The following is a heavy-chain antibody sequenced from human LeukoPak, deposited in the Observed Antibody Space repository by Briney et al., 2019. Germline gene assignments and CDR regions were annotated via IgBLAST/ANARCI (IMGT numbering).Heavy chain of an antibody. J-gene: IGHJ4*02. V-gene: IGHV4-39*01. CDR3: TRSSGTLYYFDY. D-gene: IGHD3-10*01. CDR2: LYYIGTT. Sequence: SETLSLTCTVSGGSISGSSYYWDWIRHSPGKGLEWFGTLYYIGTTFYNPSVKSRVIISVDTSKNQFSLSLSSVTAADTAVYYCTRSSGTLYYFDYWGQGTLVTVSS. CDR1: GGSISGSSYY.